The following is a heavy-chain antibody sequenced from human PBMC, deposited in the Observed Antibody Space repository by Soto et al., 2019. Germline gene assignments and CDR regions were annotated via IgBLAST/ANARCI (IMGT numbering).Heavy chain of an antibody. CDR1: GGSINSYY. Sequence: PSETLSLTCTVSGGSINSYYWSWIRQPAGKGLEWIGRIYTSGSTNYNPSLKSRVTMSVDTSKNQFSLKLSSVTAADTAVYYCARVSDDSSGYSNNYFDYWGQGTLVTVS. V-gene: IGHV4-4*07. CDR2: IYTSGST. D-gene: IGHD3-22*01. CDR3: ARVSDDSSGYSNNYFDY. J-gene: IGHJ4*02.